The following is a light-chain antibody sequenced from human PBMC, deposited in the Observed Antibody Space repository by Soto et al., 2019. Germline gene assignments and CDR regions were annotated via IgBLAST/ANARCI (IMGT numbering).Light chain of an antibody. Sequence: QSVLTQPPSASGTTGQRVTISCSGSISNIGGNPVNWYQQLPGTAPKLLMYTNNQRPSGVPDRFSGSKSGTSASLAISGLQSEDEADYYCAALDDSLNGVVFGGGTKVTVL. V-gene: IGLV1-44*01. CDR1: ISNIGGNP. J-gene: IGLJ2*01. CDR3: AALDDSLNGVV. CDR2: TNN.